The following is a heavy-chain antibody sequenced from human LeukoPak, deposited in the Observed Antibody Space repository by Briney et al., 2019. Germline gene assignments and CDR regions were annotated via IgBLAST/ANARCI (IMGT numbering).Heavy chain of an antibody. CDR1: GGSISSSNW. D-gene: IGHD3-10*01. V-gene: IGHV4-4*02. J-gene: IGHJ3*02. CDR2: IYHSGST. Sequence: SETLSLTCAVSGGSISSSNWWSWVRQPPGKGLEWIGEIYHSGSTDYNPSLKSRVTISVDKSKNQFSLKLSSVTAADTAVYYCARGGGYYGSGSYYNDAFDIWGQGTMVTVSS. CDR3: ARGGGYYGSGSYYNDAFDI.